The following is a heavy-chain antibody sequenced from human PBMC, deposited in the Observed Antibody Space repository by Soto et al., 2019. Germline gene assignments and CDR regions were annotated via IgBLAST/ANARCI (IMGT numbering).Heavy chain of an antibody. CDR1: GFTFSNGW. V-gene: IGHV3-15*01. CDR2: IKTNIDGGRI. CDR3: TTNSVTNFYYYGMEV. J-gene: IGHJ6*02. Sequence: EVQLVESGGGLVKPGGSLRLSCEGSGFTFSNGWMTWVGQAPGKGLEWVGRIKTNIDGGRIDYAAPVKGRFTISRDDSKNTLYLQMNSLKTEDTAVYYCTTNSVTNFYYYGMEVWGLGTTVTVSS.